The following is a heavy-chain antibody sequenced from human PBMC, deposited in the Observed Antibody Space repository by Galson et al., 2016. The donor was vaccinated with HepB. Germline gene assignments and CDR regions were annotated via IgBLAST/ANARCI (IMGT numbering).Heavy chain of an antibody. CDR3: ARYSSASYRSIDY. CDR1: GYTFTSYA. J-gene: IGHJ4*02. V-gene: IGHV1-3*01. D-gene: IGHD6-19*01. CDR2: INAGNGNT. Sequence: SVKVSCKASGYTFTSYAMHWVRQAPGQRLEWMGWINAGNGNTKFSQKFQGRVTIIRDTSASTAYMELSSLRSEDTAVYYCARYSSASYRSIDYWGQGTLVSVSS.